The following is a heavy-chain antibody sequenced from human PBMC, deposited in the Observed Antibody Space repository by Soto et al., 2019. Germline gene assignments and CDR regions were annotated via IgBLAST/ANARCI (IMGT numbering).Heavy chain of an antibody. Sequence: GGSLRLSCAASGFTFSSYGMHWVRQAPGKGLERVAVISYDGSNKYYADSVKGRFTISRDNSKNTLYLQMNSLRAEDTAGYYCAKNGWGSYSYFYYGKDVWGQGTTVTVSS. CDR1: GFTFSSYG. CDR2: ISYDGSNK. CDR3: AKNGWGSYSYFYYGKDV. D-gene: IGHD1-26*01. J-gene: IGHJ6*02. V-gene: IGHV3-30*18.